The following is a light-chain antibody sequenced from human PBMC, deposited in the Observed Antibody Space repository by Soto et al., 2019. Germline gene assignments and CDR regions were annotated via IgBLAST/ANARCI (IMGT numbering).Light chain of an antibody. CDR2: GDN. V-gene: IGLV1-40*01. CDR3: QSYDSSLNSV. Sequence: QSVLSQPPSVSGAPGQRITISCTGSSSNIGENYDVHWYRQVPGTAPKLLMSGDNNRPSGVADRFSGSKSGTSASLAITRLQAEDEADYYCQSYDSSLNSVFGTGTKLTVL. CDR1: SSNIGENYD. J-gene: IGLJ1*01.